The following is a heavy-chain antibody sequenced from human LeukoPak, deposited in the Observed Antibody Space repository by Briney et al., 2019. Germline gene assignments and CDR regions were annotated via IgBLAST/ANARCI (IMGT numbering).Heavy chain of an antibody. CDR1: GGTFSSYA. V-gene: IGHV1-69*06. J-gene: IGHJ3*02. D-gene: IGHD3-22*01. CDR2: SILIFGTA. CDR3: ARERKYYYDDNQGAFDI. Sequence: GSSVKVSCKASGGTFSSYAISWVRQAPGQGLEWMGGSILIFGTANYAQEFQGRVTITADKSTSTAYMELSSLRSEDTAVYYCARERKYYYDDNQGAFDIWGQGTVVTVSS.